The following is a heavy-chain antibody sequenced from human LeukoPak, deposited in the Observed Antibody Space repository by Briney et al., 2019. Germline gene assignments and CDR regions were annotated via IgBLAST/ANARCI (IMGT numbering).Heavy chain of an antibody. CDR1: GFTFSSYA. CDR3: AKGRDYYDSSGYYLPDDFDY. J-gene: IGHJ4*02. V-gene: IGHV3-30-3*01. D-gene: IGHD3-22*01. CDR2: ISYDGSNK. Sequence: PGGSLRLSCAASGFTFSSYAMHWVRQAPGKGLEWVAVISYDGSNKYYADSVKGRFTISRDNSKNTLYLQMNSLRAEDTAVYYCAKGRDYYDSSGYYLPDDFDYWGQGTLVTVSS.